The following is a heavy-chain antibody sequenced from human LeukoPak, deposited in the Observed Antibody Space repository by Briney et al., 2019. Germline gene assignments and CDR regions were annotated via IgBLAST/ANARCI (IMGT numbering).Heavy chain of an antibody. J-gene: IGHJ4*02. CDR3: ASGGYDSDAYDY. V-gene: IGHV1-46*01. CDR2: IRPSGGGT. Sequence: ASVRDSSKASGNSNIDWVRRTPGQGPEWMGLIRPSGGGTSYAQKFQGRVTMTRDRSTSIVYMELSSLRSEDTAVYFCASGGYDSDAYDYWGQGTPVTVSS. CDR1: GNSN. D-gene: IGHD5-12*01.